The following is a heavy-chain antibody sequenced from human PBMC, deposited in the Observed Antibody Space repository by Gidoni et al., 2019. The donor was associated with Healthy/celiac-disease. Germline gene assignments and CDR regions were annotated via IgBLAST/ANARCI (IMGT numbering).Heavy chain of an antibody. CDR3: ARGGDVDTAMAADY. Sequence: QVQLVQSGAEGKKPGSSVKVSCKAAGGTFSSYAIRWVRQAPGQGLEWMGGIIPLFGTANYAQKFQGRVTITADKSTSTAYMELSSLRAEDTAVYYCARGGDVDTAMAADYWCQGTLVTVSS. J-gene: IGHJ4*02. CDR2: IIPLFGTA. V-gene: IGHV1-69*06. D-gene: IGHD5-18*01. CDR1: GGTFSSYA.